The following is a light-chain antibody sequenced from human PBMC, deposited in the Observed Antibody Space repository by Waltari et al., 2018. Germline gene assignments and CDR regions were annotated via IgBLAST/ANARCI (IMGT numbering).Light chain of an antibody. V-gene: IGLV3-19*01. J-gene: IGLJ3*02. CDR3: SSRNGRANQVV. CDR2: GKD. CDR1: SLRTSY. Sequence: SSELTHDPAVSVALGQAVRFTCQGDSLRTSYATLYQLKPGQAPVLVIYGKDKRPSGIPDRISGYSSGTTSSLTITGAQAEDEADYYCSSRNGRANQVVFAGGTKVTVL.